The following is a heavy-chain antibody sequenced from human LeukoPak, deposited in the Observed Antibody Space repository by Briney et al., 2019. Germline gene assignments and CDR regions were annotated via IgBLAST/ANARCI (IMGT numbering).Heavy chain of an antibody. Sequence: GGSLRLSCAASGFTISSYSMNWVSQAPGKGLEWVSSISSSTTYISYADSVKGRFTISRDNAKNSLYLQMNSLRAEDTAVYYCARGAAGYVGASSFDYWGQGTLVTVSS. CDR1: GFTISSYS. V-gene: IGHV3-21*01. CDR3: ARGAAGYVGASSFDY. J-gene: IGHJ4*02. CDR2: ISSSTTYI. D-gene: IGHD1-26*01.